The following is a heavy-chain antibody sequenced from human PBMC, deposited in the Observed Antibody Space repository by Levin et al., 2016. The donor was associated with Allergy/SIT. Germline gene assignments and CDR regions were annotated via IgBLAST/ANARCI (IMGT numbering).Heavy chain of an antibody. CDR3: ARDLRSTVLTPGAFDI. Sequence: SETLSLTCTVSGGSISSYYWSWIRQPAGEGLEWIGRIYTSGSTNFNPSLKSRLTLSIDTSKNQFSLKLSSVTAADTAVYFCARDLRSTVLTPGAFDIWGQGTMVTVSS. CDR2: IYTSGST. V-gene: IGHV4-4*07. D-gene: IGHD4-23*01. CDR1: GGSISSYY. J-gene: IGHJ3*02.